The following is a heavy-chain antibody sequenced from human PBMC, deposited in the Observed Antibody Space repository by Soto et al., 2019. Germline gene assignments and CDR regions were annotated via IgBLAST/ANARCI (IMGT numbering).Heavy chain of an antibody. CDR1: GYMFASYW. D-gene: IGHD6-19*01. CDR2: IYPGDSDT. CDR3: ARSRNFGWYVHGLDV. V-gene: IGHV5-51*01. Sequence: GESLKISCKGYGYMFASYWIGWVRQMPGKGLEWMGIIYPGDSDTRYRPSFEGQVTISADKSSSTAYLQWNSLKASDTATYFCARSRNFGWYVHGLDVWGQGTTVTVSS. J-gene: IGHJ6*02.